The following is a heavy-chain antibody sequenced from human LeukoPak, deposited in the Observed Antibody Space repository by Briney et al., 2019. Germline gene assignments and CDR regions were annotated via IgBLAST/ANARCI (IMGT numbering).Heavy chain of an antibody. CDR1: GYSFTSSW. CDR3: ARLSGGSP. V-gene: IGHV5-51*01. Sequence: GESLKISCQASGYSFTSSWIGRLRQMPGKGLEWMGTIFPADSDTRYSPSFQGQVTISVDKSNNTAYLQWSSLKASDTAIYYCARLSGGSPWGQGTLVTVSS. J-gene: IGHJ5*02. D-gene: IGHD2-15*01. CDR2: IFPADSDT.